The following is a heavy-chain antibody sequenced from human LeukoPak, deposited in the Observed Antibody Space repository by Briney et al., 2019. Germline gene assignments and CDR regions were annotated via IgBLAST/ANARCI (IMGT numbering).Heavy chain of an antibody. Sequence: KPSETLSLTCTVSGGSISSGDYYWSWIRQPPGKGLEWIGNIYYSGSTYYNPSLKSRVTISVDTSKNQFSLKLSSVTAADTAVYYCARVGPGVWFDYWGQGTLVTVSS. D-gene: IGHD3-16*01. CDR2: IYYSGST. CDR3: ARVGPGVWFDY. V-gene: IGHV4-30-4*01. CDR1: GGSISSGDYY. J-gene: IGHJ4*02.